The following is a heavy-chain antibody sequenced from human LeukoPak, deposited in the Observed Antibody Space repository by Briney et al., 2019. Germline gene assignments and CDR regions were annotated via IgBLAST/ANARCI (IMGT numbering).Heavy chain of an antibody. Sequence: SETLSLTCAVYGGSFSGYYWSWIRQPPGKGLEWIGEINHSGSTNYNPSLKSRVTISVDTSKNQFSLKLSSVTAADTAVYYCAKDRSQQMYADGMDVWGQGTTVTVSS. CDR2: INHSGST. CDR3: AKDRSQQMYADGMDV. V-gene: IGHV4-34*01. D-gene: IGHD3-16*02. CDR1: GGSFSGYY. J-gene: IGHJ6*02.